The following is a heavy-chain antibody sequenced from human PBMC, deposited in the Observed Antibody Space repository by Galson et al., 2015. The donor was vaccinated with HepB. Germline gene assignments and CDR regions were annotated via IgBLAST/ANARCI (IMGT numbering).Heavy chain of an antibody. D-gene: IGHD3-22*01. CDR2: INPNSGGT. CDR3: ARFVYYDSSPMGIGY. Sequence: SVKVSCKASGYTFTGYSVHWVRQAPGQGVEWMGWINPNSGGTNYAQRFQGRVTMTRDTSLSTVYMDLSSLRSDDTAVYYCARFVYYDSSPMGIGYWGQGTLVTVSS. J-gene: IGHJ4*02. CDR1: GYTFTGYS. V-gene: IGHV1-2*02.